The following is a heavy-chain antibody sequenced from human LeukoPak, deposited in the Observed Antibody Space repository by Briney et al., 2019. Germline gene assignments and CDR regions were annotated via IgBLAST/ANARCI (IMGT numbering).Heavy chain of an antibody. CDR3: ARDTPHHLKRFDY. CDR2: INTYNGNT. CDR1: GYSLNRFG. D-gene: IGHD1-1*01. V-gene: IGHV1-18*01. J-gene: IGHJ4*02. Sequence: ASVKVSCKASGYSLNRFGISWVRQAPGQGLEWLGWINTYNGNTKFGENFQGRVTLTTDTSSSTVYMELTSLRSDDTAVYFCARDTPHHLKRFDYWGQGTLVTVSS.